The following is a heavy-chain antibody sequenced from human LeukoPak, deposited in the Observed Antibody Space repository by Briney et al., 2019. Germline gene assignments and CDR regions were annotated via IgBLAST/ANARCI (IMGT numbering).Heavy chain of an antibody. Sequence: GGSLRLSCAASGSTFSSYATHWVRQAPGKGLEWVAVISYDGSNKYYADSVKGRFTISRDNSKNTLYLQMNSLRAEDTAEYYCARDLLFGGAIAPLDYWGQGTLVTVSS. CDR3: ARDLLFGGAIAPLDY. J-gene: IGHJ4*02. V-gene: IGHV3-30-3*01. CDR2: ISYDGSNK. CDR1: GSTFSSYA. D-gene: IGHD3-16*02.